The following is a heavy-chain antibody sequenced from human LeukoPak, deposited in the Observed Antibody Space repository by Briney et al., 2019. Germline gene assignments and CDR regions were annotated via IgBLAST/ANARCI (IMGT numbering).Heavy chain of an antibody. CDR3: ARDHATVVGVDY. J-gene: IGHJ4*02. Sequence: SETLSLTCTVSGGSISSSSYYWGWIRQPPGKGLEWIGSIYYSGSTYYNPSLKSRVTISVDTSKNQFSLKLSSVTAADTAVYYCARDHATVVGVDYWGQGTLVTVSS. D-gene: IGHD4-23*01. V-gene: IGHV4-39*07. CDR1: GGSISSSSYY. CDR2: IYYSGST.